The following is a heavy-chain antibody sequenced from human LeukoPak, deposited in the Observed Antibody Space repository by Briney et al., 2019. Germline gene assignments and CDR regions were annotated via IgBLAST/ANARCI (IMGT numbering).Heavy chain of an antibody. CDR2: IIPIFGTA. V-gene: IGHV1-69*05. D-gene: IGHD3-10*01. CDR1: GGTFSSYA. J-gene: IGHJ4*02. CDR3: ARGHNRLDYYGSGSTPGH. Sequence: GASVKVSCKASGGTFSSYAISWVRQAPGQGLEWMGGIIPIFGTANYAQKFQGRVTITTDESTSTAYMELSSLRSEDTAVYYCARGHNRLDYYGSGSTPGHWGQGTLVTVSS.